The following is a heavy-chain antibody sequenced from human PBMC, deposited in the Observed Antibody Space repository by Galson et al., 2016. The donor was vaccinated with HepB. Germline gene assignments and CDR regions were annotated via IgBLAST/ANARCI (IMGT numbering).Heavy chain of an antibody. Sequence: SLRLSCAASGVTVSNNYMSWVRQAPGKGLEWVAVMYSGGSTSYADSVKGRFTISRDNSKNPVYLQMNSLRAEDTAVYYCARERPVTTSGYWGQGTLVTVSS. CDR3: ARERPVTTSGY. D-gene: IGHD4-11*01. J-gene: IGHJ4*02. V-gene: IGHV3-53*01. CDR2: MYSGGST. CDR1: GVTVSNNY.